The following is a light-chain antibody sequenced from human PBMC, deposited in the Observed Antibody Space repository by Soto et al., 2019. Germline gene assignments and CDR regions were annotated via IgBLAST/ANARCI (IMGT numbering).Light chain of an antibody. CDR3: QQRYNWPPT. Sequence: EIVLTQSPGTLSLSPGERATLSCRASQTISNRLLAWYQQKPGQSPRLLIYGASSRATGIPDRFIGSGSGTDFTLTISRLEPQDFAVYYCQQRYNWPPTFGQGTRLEIK. J-gene: IGKJ5*01. V-gene: IGKV3D-20*02. CDR2: GAS. CDR1: QTISNRL.